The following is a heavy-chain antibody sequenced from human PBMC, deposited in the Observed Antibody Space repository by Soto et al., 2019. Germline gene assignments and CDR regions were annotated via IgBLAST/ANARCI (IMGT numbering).Heavy chain of an antibody. Sequence: QVQLQESGPGLVKPSQTLSLTCSVSGDYIHVGGYYWTWIRQRPGKGLEWMGYIYYTGKTYYNPSLESRLTMSVDRSKNQFSLRLTCVTAADTAVYFCGRDLTSNANCIDPWGQGTLVTVSS. CDR3: GRDLTSNANCIDP. CDR2: IYYTGKT. D-gene: IGHD2-2*01. V-gene: IGHV4-30-4*01. J-gene: IGHJ5*02. CDR1: GDYIHVGGYY.